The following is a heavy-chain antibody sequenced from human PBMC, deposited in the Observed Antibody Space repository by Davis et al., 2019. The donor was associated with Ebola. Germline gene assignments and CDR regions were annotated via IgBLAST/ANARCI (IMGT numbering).Heavy chain of an antibody. CDR3: ASGGSSTWTTFHY. Sequence: GESLKISCAASEFKFSDYWMSWVRQAPGKGLEWVGNIKEDGGEKLYAESVKGRFTISRDNAKNSLYLQMSSLRDEDTAVYYCASGGSSTWTTFHYWGQGTLVTVSS. CDR1: EFKFSDYW. V-gene: IGHV3-7*01. CDR2: IKEDGGEK. J-gene: IGHJ4*02. D-gene: IGHD1-26*01.